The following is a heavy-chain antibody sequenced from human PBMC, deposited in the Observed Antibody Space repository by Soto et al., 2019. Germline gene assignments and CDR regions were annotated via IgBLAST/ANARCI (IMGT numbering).Heavy chain of an antibody. CDR1: GFTFDDYA. J-gene: IGHJ4*01. CDR2: ISWNSGSI. Sequence: PGGSLRLSCAASGFTFDDYAMHWVRQAPGKGLEWVASISWNSGSIGYADSVKGRFTISRDNAKNSLSLQMNSLRPEDTALYYCVKDKWYNNTWYLEHCGHGTLVSVPS. V-gene: IGHV3-9*01. D-gene: IGHD6-13*01. CDR3: VKDKWYNNTWYLEH.